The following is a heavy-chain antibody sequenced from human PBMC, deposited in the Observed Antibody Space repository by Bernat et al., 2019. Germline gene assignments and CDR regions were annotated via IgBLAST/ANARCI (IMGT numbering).Heavy chain of an antibody. CDR2: IYYSGST. Sequence: QVQLQESGPGLVKPSQTLSLTCTVSGGSISSGGYYWSWIRQHPGKGLEWIGYIYYSGSTYYNPSLKSRVTISVDTSKNQFSLKLSSVTAADTAVYYCARAADYYDSSAMRNHDAFDIWGQGTMVTVSS. J-gene: IGHJ3*02. CDR1: GGSISSGGYY. D-gene: IGHD3-22*01. V-gene: IGHV4-31*03. CDR3: ARAADYYDSSAMRNHDAFDI.